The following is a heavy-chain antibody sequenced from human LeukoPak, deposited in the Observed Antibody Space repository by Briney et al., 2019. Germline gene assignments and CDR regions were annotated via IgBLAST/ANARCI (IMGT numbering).Heavy chain of an antibody. D-gene: IGHD3-10*01. CDR2: INPSSGGT. Sequence: ASVKVSCKASGYTFTGYYMHWVRQAPGQGLEWMGWINPSSGGTNYAQKFQGRVTMTRDTSISTAYMELSRLRSDDTAVYYCAREPVYGSGSYSGVDYWGQGTLVTVSS. CDR3: AREPVYGSGSYSGVDY. CDR1: GYTFTGYY. J-gene: IGHJ4*02. V-gene: IGHV1-2*02.